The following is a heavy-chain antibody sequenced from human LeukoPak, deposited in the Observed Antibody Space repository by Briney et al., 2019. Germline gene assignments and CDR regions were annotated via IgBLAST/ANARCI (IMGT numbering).Heavy chain of an antibody. J-gene: IGHJ4*02. D-gene: IGHD3-16*02. CDR3: ARQMSYPYYFDY. Sequence: SETLSLTCTVSGGSISSSSYYWGWIRQPPGKGLEWIRSIYYSGSTYYNPSLKSRVTISVDTSKNQFSLKLSSVTAADTAVYYCARQMSYPYYFDYWGQGTLVTVSS. V-gene: IGHV4-39*01. CDR1: GGSISSSSYY. CDR2: IYYSGST.